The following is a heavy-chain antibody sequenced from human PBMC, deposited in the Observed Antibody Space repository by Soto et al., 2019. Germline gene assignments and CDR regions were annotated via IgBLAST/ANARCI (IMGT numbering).Heavy chain of an antibody. Sequence: ASVKVSCKASGYTFTSYDINWVRQATGQGLEWMGWMNPNSGNTGYAQKFQGRVTMTRNTSISTAYMELSSLRSEDTAVYYCARVTYYDFWSGYYLRGYYYYMDVWGKGTTVTVSS. J-gene: IGHJ6*03. CDR3: ARVTYYDFWSGYYLRGYYYYMDV. CDR2: MNPNSGNT. V-gene: IGHV1-8*01. D-gene: IGHD3-3*01. CDR1: GYTFTSYD.